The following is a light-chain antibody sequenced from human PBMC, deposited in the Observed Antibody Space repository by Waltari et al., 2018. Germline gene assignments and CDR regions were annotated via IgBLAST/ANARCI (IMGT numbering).Light chain of an antibody. V-gene: IGKV3-20*01. Sequence: IVLTQSPGTLSLSPGERATLSCRASQSVSNTYLAWYQRKPGQAPRLLIYGASSRATGIPDRFSGSGSGTEFTLTINALEHEDSAVYFCQQYNYSPLTFGGGTRVEIK. CDR2: GAS. CDR3: QQYNYSPLT. J-gene: IGKJ4*01. CDR1: QSVSNTY.